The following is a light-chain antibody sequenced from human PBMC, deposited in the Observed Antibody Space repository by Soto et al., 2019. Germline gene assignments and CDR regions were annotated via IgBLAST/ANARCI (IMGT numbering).Light chain of an antibody. CDR3: QVWDSSSDHV. J-gene: IGLJ1*01. CDR2: YDS. Sequence: YELTQPPSVSVAPGKTARITCGGKNIGSKSVHWYQQKPGQAPVLVIYYDSDRPSGIPERFSGSNSGNTATLTISRVEAGDEADYYCQVWDSSSDHVFGTGTKLTVL. V-gene: IGLV3-21*04. CDR1: NIGSKS.